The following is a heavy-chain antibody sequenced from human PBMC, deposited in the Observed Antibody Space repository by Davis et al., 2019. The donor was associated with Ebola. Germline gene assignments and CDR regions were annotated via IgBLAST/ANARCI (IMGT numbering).Heavy chain of an antibody. D-gene: IGHD3-10*01. CDR1: GGTFSSYA. CDR3: AREAPMVQGVMDY. Sequence: SVKVSCKASGGTFSSYAISWVRQAPGQGLEWMGRIIPILGIANYAQKFQGRVTITADESTSTAYMELSSLRSEDTAVYYCAREAPMVQGVMDYWGQGALVTVSS. CDR2: IIPILGIA. J-gene: IGHJ4*02. V-gene: IGHV1-69*04.